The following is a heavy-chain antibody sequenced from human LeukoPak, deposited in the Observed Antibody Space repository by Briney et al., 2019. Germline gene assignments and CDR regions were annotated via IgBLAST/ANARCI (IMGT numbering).Heavy chain of an antibody. CDR3: ARGRGHYDYVWGSYRPSYYYYYYMDV. CDR2: IIPIFGTA. D-gene: IGHD3-16*02. CDR1: GGTFSSYT. V-gene: IGHV1-69*05. Sequence: GASVKVSCKASGGTFSSYTISWVRQAPGQGREWMGRIIPIFGTANYAQKFQGRVTITTDESTSTAYMGRSSLRSEDTAVYYCARGRGHYDYVWGSYRPSYYYYYYMDVWGKGTTVTVSS. J-gene: IGHJ6*03.